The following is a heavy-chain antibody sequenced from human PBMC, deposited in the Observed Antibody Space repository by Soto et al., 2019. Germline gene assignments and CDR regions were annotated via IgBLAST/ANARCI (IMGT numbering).Heavy chain of an antibody. Sequence: ASVKVSCKASGYTFTSYGISWVRQAPGQGLEWMGWISAYNGNTNYAQKLQGRVTMTTDTSTSTAYMELRSLRSDDTAVYYCARFVVVPAATHYYFYGMDVWGQGTTVTVS. CDR3: ARFVVVPAATHYYFYGMDV. CDR1: GYTFTSYG. J-gene: IGHJ6*02. CDR2: ISAYNGNT. V-gene: IGHV1-18*04. D-gene: IGHD2-2*01.